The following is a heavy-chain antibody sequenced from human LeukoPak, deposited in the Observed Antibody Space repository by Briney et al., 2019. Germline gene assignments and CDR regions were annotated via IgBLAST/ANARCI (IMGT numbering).Heavy chain of an antibody. CDR2: IYYSGNT. V-gene: IGHV4-59*01. CDR1: GFTFSSYA. J-gene: IGHJ2*01. Sequence: GSLRLSCAASGFTFSSYAMSWIRQPPGKGLEWIGYIYYSGNTNYNPSLKSRVSISIDTSKNQFSLQLGSVTAADTAVDYCARDRDSRGLRDFDLWGRGTLVTVSA. CDR3: ARDRDSRGLRDFDL. D-gene: IGHD3-22*01.